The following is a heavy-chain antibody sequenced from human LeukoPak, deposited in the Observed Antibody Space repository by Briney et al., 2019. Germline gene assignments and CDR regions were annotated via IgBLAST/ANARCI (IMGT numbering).Heavy chain of an antibody. J-gene: IGHJ4*02. CDR2: ISGGGRST. CDR1: GFTFSTCA. D-gene: IGHD6-13*01. CDR3: DRGYSIDY. V-gene: IGHV3-23*01. Sequence: GGSLRLSCAASGFTFSTCAMSWVRQAPGKGLEWVSTISGGGRSTDYADSVKGLFTISRDNSKNTLYLQMNSLRAEDTAVYYCDRGYSIDYWGQGTLVTVSS.